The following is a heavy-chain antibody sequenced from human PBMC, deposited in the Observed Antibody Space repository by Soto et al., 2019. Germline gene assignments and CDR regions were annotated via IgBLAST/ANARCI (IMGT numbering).Heavy chain of an antibody. D-gene: IGHD3-10*01. Sequence: QVQLVQSGAEVKKPGASVKVSCKASGYTFTSSGVSWVRQAPGQGLEWMGWISAYNGNTNYAQNHQGRVTMTTDTSTSTAYMELRSLRSDDTAVYYCAREPDLWFGVQYYFDYWGQGTLVTVSS. CDR3: AREPDLWFGVQYYFDY. J-gene: IGHJ4*02. CDR1: GYTFTSSG. V-gene: IGHV1-18*01. CDR2: ISAYNGNT.